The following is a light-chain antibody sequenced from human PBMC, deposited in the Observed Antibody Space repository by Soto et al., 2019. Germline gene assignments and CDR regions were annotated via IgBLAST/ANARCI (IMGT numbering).Light chain of an antibody. CDR3: QQYNSYPRT. CDR2: DAS. Sequence: DMQVSHSPSSVSSSVGDRFTITCRASQSISSWLAWYQQKPGKAPKLLIYDASSLESGVPSRFSGSGSGTEFTLTISSLQPDDFATYYCQQYNSYPRTFGQGTRLEI. V-gene: IGKV1-5*01. CDR1: QSISSW. J-gene: IGKJ5*01.